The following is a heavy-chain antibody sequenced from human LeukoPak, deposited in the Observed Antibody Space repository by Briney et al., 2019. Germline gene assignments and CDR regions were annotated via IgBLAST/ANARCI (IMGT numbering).Heavy chain of an antibody. V-gene: IGHV3-33*06. CDR3: AKDREYCSTPNYYMDV. Sequence: GRSLRLSCAASGFTFSSYGMHWVRQAPGKGLEWVAVIWYDGSNKYYADSVKGRFTISRDNSKNTLYLQMNSLRAEDTAVYYCAKDREYCSTPNYYMDVWGKGTMVTVSS. J-gene: IGHJ6*03. CDR1: GFTFSSYG. CDR2: IWYDGSNK. D-gene: IGHD2-2*01.